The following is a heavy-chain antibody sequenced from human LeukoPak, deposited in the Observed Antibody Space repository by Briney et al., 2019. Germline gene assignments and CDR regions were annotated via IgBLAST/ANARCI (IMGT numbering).Heavy chain of an antibody. CDR2: MHPDSGNT. CDR3: ARGGGYSYDSSGYSSWFDP. V-gene: IGHV1-8*03. D-gene: IGHD3-22*01. Sequence: ASVKVSCKASGYTFTSYDINWVRQATGQGLEWMGWMHPDSGNTGYAQKFQGRVTITRNTSISTAYMELSSLRSEDTAVYYCARGGGYSYDSSGYSSWFDPWGQGTLVTVSS. CDR1: GYTFTSYD. J-gene: IGHJ5*02.